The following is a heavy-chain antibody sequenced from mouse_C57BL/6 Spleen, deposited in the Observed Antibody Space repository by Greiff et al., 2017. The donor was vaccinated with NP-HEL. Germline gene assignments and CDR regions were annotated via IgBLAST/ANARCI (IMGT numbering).Heavy chain of an antibody. Sequence: EVKVVESGGGLVKPGGSLKLSCAASGFTFSDYGMHWVRQAPEKGLEWVAYISSGSSTIYYADTVKGRFTISRDNAKNTLFLQMTSLRSEDTAMYYCAMDYYGSRGAYWGQGTLVTVSA. J-gene: IGHJ3*01. CDR2: ISSGSSTI. CDR3: AMDYYGSRGAY. V-gene: IGHV5-17*01. CDR1: GFTFSDYG. D-gene: IGHD1-1*01.